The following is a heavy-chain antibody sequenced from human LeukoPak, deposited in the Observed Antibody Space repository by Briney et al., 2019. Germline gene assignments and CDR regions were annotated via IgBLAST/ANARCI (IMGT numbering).Heavy chain of an antibody. Sequence: ASVKVSCKASGYTFTSYDTNWVRQATGQGLEWMGWMNPNSGNTGYAQKFQGRVTMTRNTSISTAYMELSSLRSEDTAVYYCARGRKWLRLGRWFDPWGQGTLVTVSS. D-gene: IGHD5-12*01. CDR2: MNPNSGNT. CDR3: ARGRKWLRLGRWFDP. V-gene: IGHV1-8*01. J-gene: IGHJ5*02. CDR1: GYTFTSYD.